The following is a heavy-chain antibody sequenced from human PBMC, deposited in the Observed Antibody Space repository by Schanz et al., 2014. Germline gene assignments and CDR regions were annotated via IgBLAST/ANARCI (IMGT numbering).Heavy chain of an antibody. CDR1: GFTFNSYS. CDR3: AKDGEIWSGYPEYFDS. D-gene: IGHD3-3*01. Sequence: EVHLVESGGGLGQRGGSLIVSCEGSGFTFNSYSMNWVRQAPGKGLEWISYISRTSSSKDYGDSVKGRFSISRDNAKNSXYLQMNSLRDEDTAVYYCAKDGEIWSGYPEYFDSWGQGTLVTVSS. CDR2: ISRTSSSK. V-gene: IGHV3-48*02. J-gene: IGHJ4*02.